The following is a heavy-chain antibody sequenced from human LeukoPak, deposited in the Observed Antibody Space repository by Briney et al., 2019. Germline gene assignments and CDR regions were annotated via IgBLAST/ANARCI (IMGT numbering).Heavy chain of an antibody. D-gene: IGHD3-10*01. CDR1: GFTVSSNH. J-gene: IGHJ4*02. Sequence: GGSLRLSCAASGFTVSSNHMSWVRQAPGKGLEWVSVIYSGGSTYYADSVKGRFTISRDNSKNTLYLQMNSLRAEDTAVYYCARWARADSDYWGQGTLVTVSS. CDR3: ARWARADSDY. V-gene: IGHV3-66*01. CDR2: IYSGGST.